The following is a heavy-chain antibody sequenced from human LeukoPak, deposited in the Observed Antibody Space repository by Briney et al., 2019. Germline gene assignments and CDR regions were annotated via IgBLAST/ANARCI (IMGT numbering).Heavy chain of an antibody. CDR2: IIPILGIA. CDR3: ARLGVPLQTLRYGMDV. J-gene: IGHJ6*02. CDR1: GGTFSSYA. V-gene: IGHV1-69*04. D-gene: IGHD3-16*01. Sequence: PRASVKVSCKASGGTFSSYAISWVRQAPGQGLEWMGRIIPILGIANYAQKFQGRVTITADKSTSTAYMELSSLRSEDTAVYYCARLGVPLQTLRYGMDVWGQGTTVTISS.